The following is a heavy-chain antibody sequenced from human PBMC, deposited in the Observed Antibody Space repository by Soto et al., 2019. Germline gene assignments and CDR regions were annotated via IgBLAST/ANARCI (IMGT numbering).Heavy chain of an antibody. CDR3: AKDSLPTGMDV. J-gene: IGHJ6*02. V-gene: IGHV3-30*18. CDR2: ISYDGSNK. Sequence: GGSLRLSCAASGFTLSSYGMHWVRQAPGKGLEWVAVISYDGSNKYYADSVKGRFTISRDNSKNTLYLQMNSLRAEDTAVYCCAKDSLPTGMDVWGQGTTVTVSS. CDR1: GFTLSSYG.